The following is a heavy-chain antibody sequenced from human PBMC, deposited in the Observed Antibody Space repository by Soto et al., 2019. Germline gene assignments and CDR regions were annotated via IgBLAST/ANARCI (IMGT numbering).Heavy chain of an antibody. J-gene: IGHJ3*02. CDR1: GFTFSSYA. V-gene: IGHV3-23*01. CDR2: INSSGDNT. CDR3: AKFITGRTDDGFDI. D-gene: IGHD1-20*01. Sequence: EVQLLESGGGLVQTGGSLRLSCAASGFTFSSYAMSWVRQAPGKGLEWVTAINSSGDNTYYADSVKGRFTVSRDNSKNTLYLQMNSLRAEDTAVYYCAKFITGRTDDGFDIWGQGTMVTVSS.